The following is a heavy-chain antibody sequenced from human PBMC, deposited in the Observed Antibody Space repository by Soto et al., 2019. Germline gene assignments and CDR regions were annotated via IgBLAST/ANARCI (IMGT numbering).Heavy chain of an antibody. CDR3: ARGQLASYSLYFDY. CDR2: ISSSSSYI. CDR1: GFTFSSYS. D-gene: IGHD6-13*01. Sequence: GGSLRLSCAASGFTFSSYSMNWVRQAPGKGLEWVSSISSSSSYIYYADSVKGRFTISRDNAKNSLYLQMNSLRAEDTAVYYCARGQLASYSLYFDYWGQGTLVTVSS. V-gene: IGHV3-21*01. J-gene: IGHJ4*02.